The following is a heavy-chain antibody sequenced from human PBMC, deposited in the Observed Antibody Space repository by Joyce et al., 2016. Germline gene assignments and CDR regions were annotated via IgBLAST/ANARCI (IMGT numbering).Heavy chain of an antibody. CDR3: ARGQFGDF. V-gene: IGHV3-13*01. D-gene: IGHD3-10*01. CDR1: GVTFSTFD. Sequence: EVQLVESGGDLVQPGGSLRLSCATSGVTFSTFDMHWVRQAAGKGLEWVSTIGPSGYTYYSDSVKGRFTISRENAKNSLYLHMNTLRGEDTAVYYCARGQFGDFGGQGTTVTVSS. CDR2: IGPSGYT. J-gene: IGHJ6*02.